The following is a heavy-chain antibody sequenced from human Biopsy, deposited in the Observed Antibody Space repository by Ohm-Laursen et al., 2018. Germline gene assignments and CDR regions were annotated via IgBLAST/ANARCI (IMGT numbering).Heavy chain of an antibody. CDR1: GGTFSNYG. CDR3: ATKLTGYFHH. CDR2: NIPILGTG. J-gene: IGHJ1*01. D-gene: IGHD3-9*01. Sequence: ASVKVSCKIPGGTFSNYGVNWVRQAPGQGLEWLGGNIPILGTGNCAQKFQDRVTVAAATSTSTATMELRSLRSDDTAVYYCATKLTGYFHHWGQGTLVIVSS. V-gene: IGHV1-69*06.